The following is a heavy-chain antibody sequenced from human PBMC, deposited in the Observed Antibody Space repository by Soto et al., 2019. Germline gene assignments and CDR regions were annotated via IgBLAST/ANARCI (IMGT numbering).Heavy chain of an antibody. D-gene: IGHD3-9*01. V-gene: IGHV4-39*01. CDR1: GGSISSSSYY. CDR3: ARLPYDILTGYSYYYYYGMDV. J-gene: IGHJ6*02. CDR2: IYYSGST. Sequence: SETLSLTCTVSGGSISSSSYYWGWIRQPPGKGLEWIGSIYYSGSTYYNPSLKSRVTISVDTSKNQFSLKLSSVTAADTAVYYCARLPYDILTGYSYYYYYGMDVWGHGTTVTVSS.